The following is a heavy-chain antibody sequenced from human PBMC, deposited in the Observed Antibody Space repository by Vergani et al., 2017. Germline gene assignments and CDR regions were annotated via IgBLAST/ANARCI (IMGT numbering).Heavy chain of an antibody. Sequence: QVQLEESGGGVVQPGRSLRLSCAGSGFTLSSHAMHWVRQAPGKGLEWVAFIWYDGSKEYYADSVKGRFTISRDNSKNTLYLQMNSLRAEDTAVYYCARADYGGNYYFDYWGQGTLVTVSS. V-gene: IGHV3-33*01. J-gene: IGHJ4*02. CDR3: ARADYGGNYYFDY. D-gene: IGHD4-23*01. CDR1: GFTLSSHA. CDR2: IWYDGSKE.